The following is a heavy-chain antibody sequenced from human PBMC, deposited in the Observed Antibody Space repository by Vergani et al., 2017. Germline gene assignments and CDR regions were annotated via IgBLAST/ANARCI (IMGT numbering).Heavy chain of an antibody. J-gene: IGHJ4*02. CDR2: IHPADSDT. V-gene: IGHV5-51*03. Sequence: EVELVQSGPEMRKPGESMKISCKGSEYSFGNYWIGWVRQMPGKGLEWMGIIHPADSDTRYSPSFQGQVTISVDKSISTAYLQRSSLRASDSAMYYCARLXGRDSSGSKYFDYWGQGTLVTVSS. CDR1: EYSFGNYW. CDR3: ARLXGRDSSGSKYFDY. D-gene: IGHD3-22*01.